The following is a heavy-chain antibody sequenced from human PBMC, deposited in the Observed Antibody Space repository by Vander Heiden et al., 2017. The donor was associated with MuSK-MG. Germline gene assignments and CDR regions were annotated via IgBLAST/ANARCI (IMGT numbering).Heavy chain of an antibody. CDR2: IIPIVGTA. D-gene: IGHD3-10*01. J-gene: IGHJ3*02. V-gene: IGHV1-69*12. CDR1: GGSFSNYP. CDR3: AYSARWYGFDI. Sequence: QVQLVQSGAEVKKSGSSVKVSCKASGGSFSNYPINWVRQAPGQGLEWMGGIIPIVGTANYAQKFQGTVTITADESTSTAYMELSSLRSEDTAVYYCAYSARWYGFDIWGQGTMVTVSS.